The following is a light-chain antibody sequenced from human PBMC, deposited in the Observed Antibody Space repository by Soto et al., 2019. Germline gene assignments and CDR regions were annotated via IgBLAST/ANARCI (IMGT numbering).Light chain of an antibody. J-gene: IGKJ5*01. Sequence: EIALTQSPGTLSLSPGERATVSCRASQSVSSSYFAWYQQKPGQAPRLLIYGASSRATGIPDRFSGSGSGTDFTLTISRLEPEDFAVYYCQQYDSPPSITFGQGTRVEIK. CDR1: QSVSSSY. V-gene: IGKV3-20*01. CDR3: QQYDSPPSIT. CDR2: GAS.